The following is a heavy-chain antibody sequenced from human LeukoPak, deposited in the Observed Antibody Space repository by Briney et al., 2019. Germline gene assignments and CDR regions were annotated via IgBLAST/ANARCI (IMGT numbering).Heavy chain of an antibody. CDR1: GFTVSTNY. Sequence: GGSLRLSCAASGFTVSTNYMSWVRQAPGKGLEWVSVISSDGSTDYADSVKGRFTVSSDNFKNTLYLQMNSLRSEDTAVYYCARDQNSWGQGTLVTVSS. V-gene: IGHV3-53*01. CDR2: ISSDGST. CDR3: ARDQNS. J-gene: IGHJ5*02.